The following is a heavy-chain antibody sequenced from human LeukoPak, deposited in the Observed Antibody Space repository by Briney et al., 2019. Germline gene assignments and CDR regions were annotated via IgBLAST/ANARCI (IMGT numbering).Heavy chain of an antibody. CDR2: TKEDGSEK. D-gene: IGHD5-24*01. J-gene: IGHJ4*02. CDR1: GFTFSGYW. V-gene: IGHV3-7*05. CDR3: ARDGARDGYRRNNY. Sequence: GGSLRLSCVASGFTFSGYWMSWVRQAPGKGLEWVANTKEDGSEKYYADSVKGRFTISKDNAKSSVYLQMSSLRAEDTAVYYCARDGARDGYRRNNYWGQGTLVTVSS.